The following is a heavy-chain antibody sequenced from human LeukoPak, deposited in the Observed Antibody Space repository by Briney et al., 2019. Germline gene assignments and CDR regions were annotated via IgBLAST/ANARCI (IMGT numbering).Heavy chain of an antibody. V-gene: IGHV3-21*01. Sequence: GGSLRLSCAASGFTFSDYSMNWVRQAPGKGLEWVSSISSSSSYIYYADSVKGRFTISRDNAKNSLYLQMNSLRAEDTAVYYCARDADSSGYYQTYYFDYWGQGTLVTVSS. CDR2: ISSSSSYI. D-gene: IGHD3-22*01. J-gene: IGHJ4*02. CDR3: ARDADSSGYYQTYYFDY. CDR1: GFTFSDYS.